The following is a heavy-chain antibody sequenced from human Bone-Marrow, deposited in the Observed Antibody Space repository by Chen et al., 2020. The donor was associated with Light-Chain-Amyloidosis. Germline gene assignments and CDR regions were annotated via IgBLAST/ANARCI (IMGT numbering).Heavy chain of an antibody. CDR1: GFAFSSYA. Sequence: EVQLVESGGGLIQRGGSLRLSCAASGFAFSSYAMSWVRQAPGKGLEWVSTLSGSGCSRDYGDSVKGRLTISRDNSKNALFLQMNSLRAEDTAVYYCAKDISYDDILPGYPADAFDIWGQGTMVTVSS. V-gene: IGHV3-23*04. CDR2: LSGSGCSR. CDR3: AKDISYDDILPGYPADAFDI. J-gene: IGHJ3*02. D-gene: IGHD3-9*01.